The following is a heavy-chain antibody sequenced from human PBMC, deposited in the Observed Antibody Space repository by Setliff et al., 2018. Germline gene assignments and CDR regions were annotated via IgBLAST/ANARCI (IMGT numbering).Heavy chain of an antibody. CDR1: GGSISSSNW. Sequence: PSETLFLTCTVSGGSISSSNWWTWVRQPPGKGLEWIGEIYHSGSINYNPSLKSRVTMSVDKSKNQFSLKLTSVTAADTAVYYCARGLEGEDYFYYMDVWGKGNTVTVSS. CDR3: ARGLEGEDYFYYMDV. D-gene: IGHD2-21*01. J-gene: IGHJ6*03. CDR2: IYHSGSI. V-gene: IGHV4-4*02.